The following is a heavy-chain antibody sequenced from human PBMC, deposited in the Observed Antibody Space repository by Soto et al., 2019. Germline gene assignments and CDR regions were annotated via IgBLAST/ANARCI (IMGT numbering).Heavy chain of an antibody. CDR1: GGSISSSSYY. CDR3: AIPSPNPELATAIDY. CDR2: IYYSGST. Sequence: QLQLQESGPGLVKPSETLSLTCTVSGGSISSSSYYWGWIRQPPGKGLEWIGSIYYSGSTYYNPSLKSRVTISVDTSKNQFPLELSSVTAADTAVYYCAIPSPNPELATAIDYCGQGTLVTVSS. V-gene: IGHV4-39*01. D-gene: IGHD1-1*01. J-gene: IGHJ4*02.